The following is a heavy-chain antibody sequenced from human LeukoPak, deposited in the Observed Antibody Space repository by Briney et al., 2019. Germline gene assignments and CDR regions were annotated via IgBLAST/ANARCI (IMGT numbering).Heavy chain of an antibody. Sequence: SETLSLTCTVSGYSISSGYYWGWIRQPPGKGLEWIGTIYHGGRTDYNPSLKSRVTISVDTSKNQFSLKLSSVTAADTAVYYCARGFGVGLFWSGYYGYFDYWGQGTLVTVSS. V-gene: IGHV4-38-2*02. J-gene: IGHJ4*02. CDR2: IYHGGRT. CDR1: GYSISSGYY. D-gene: IGHD3-3*01. CDR3: ARGFGVGLFWSGYYGYFDY.